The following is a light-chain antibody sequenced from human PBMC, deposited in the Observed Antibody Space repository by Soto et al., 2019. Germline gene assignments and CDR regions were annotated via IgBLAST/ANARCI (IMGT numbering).Light chain of an antibody. CDR2: KAS. CDR3: QHYNSYSEA. J-gene: IGKJ1*01. V-gene: IGKV1-5*03. Sequence: DLQMTQSPSTLSGSVGDRVTITCRASQTISSWLAWYQQKPGKAPKLLIYKASTLKSGVPSRFSGSGSGTEFTLTISSLQPDDFATYYCQHYNSYSEACGQGTRWIS. CDR1: QTISSW.